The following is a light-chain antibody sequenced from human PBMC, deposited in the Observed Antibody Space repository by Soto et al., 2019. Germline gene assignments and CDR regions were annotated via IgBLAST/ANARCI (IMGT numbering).Light chain of an antibody. J-gene: IGKJ2*01. V-gene: IGKV1-39*01. CDR2: AAS. CDR1: QSISSY. CDR3: QQSDSTPYT. Sequence: DIQMTQSPSSLSASVGDRVTITCRASQSISSYLNWYQQKPGKAPKLLIYAASSLQSGFPSRFSGSGSGTDFTLTISSLQPEDFATYYWQQSDSTPYTFGQGTKLEIK.